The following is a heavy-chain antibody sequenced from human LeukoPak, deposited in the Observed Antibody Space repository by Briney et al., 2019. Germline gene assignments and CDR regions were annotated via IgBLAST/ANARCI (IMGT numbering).Heavy chain of an antibody. D-gene: IGHD6-19*01. CDR3: TRAGRLGYSSAWVASPRIYHYKGA. Sequence: GGSLRLSCAGSGFPFSSYAMGWVRQAPGKGLEWVSGIRGSGGSTEYADSVKGRFTISRDNTKNTLFLQMNSLTVEDTAVYYCTRAGRLGYSSAWVASPRIYHYKGAWGKGTTVIVSS. CDR1: GFPFSSYA. V-gene: IGHV3-23*01. J-gene: IGHJ6*03. CDR2: IRGSGGST.